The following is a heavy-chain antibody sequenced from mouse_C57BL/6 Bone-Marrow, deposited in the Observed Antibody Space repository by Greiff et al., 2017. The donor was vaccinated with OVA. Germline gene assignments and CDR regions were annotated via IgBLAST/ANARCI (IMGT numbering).Heavy chain of an antibody. J-gene: IGHJ4*01. D-gene: IGHD1-1*01. CDR1: GYTFTDYY. Sequence: VQLQQSGAELVRPGASVKLSCKASGYTFTDYYINWVKQRPGQGLEWIARIYPGSGNTYYNEKFKGKATLTAEKSSSTAYMQLSSLTSEDSAVYFCARSGEVITTVGRTMDYWGQGTSVTVSS. V-gene: IGHV1-76*01. CDR3: ARSGEVITTVGRTMDY. CDR2: IYPGSGNT.